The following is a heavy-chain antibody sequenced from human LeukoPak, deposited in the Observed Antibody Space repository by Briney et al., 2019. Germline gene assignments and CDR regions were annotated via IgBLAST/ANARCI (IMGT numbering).Heavy chain of an antibody. CDR1: GYSISSGYY. Sequence: TSETLSLTCAVSGYSISSGYYWGCMRQPPGKGLEWIGSVYHSGTTYYNPSLNSRVTISVDTSNNQFSLKLSAVTAADTAVYYWVRYQLPRYYFDYWGQGTLVTVSS. J-gene: IGHJ4*02. D-gene: IGHD2-2*01. V-gene: IGHV4-38-2*01. CDR3: VRYQLPRYYFDY. CDR2: VYHSGTT.